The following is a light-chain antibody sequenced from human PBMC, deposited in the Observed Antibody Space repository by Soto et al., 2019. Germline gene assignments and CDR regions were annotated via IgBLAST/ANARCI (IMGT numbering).Light chain of an antibody. CDR3: QQYHKWPRT. CDR1: QSVSRN. J-gene: IGKJ1*01. CDR2: SAS. V-gene: IGKV3-15*01. Sequence: EILMTQSPATLSVSPGETATLSCRASQSVSRNLAWYQQKPGQAPRLLMSSASTRATGFPARFGGSGSETEFTLTINNLQSEDVAVYYCQQYHKWPRTLGHGTKVDIK.